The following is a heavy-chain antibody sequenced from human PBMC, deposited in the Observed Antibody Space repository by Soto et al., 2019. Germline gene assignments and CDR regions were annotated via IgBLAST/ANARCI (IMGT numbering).Heavy chain of an antibody. V-gene: IGHV3-53*01. Sequence: DVQLVESGGGLIQPGESLRLSCAAFGLTISGKKYVAWVRQVPGKGLEWVSALYDVDGSFSADSVKGRFTTSSDSSKTTVYLQMNDLRPDDTAVYYCATWHEREHAYDVWGQGTTVTVSS. CDR2: LYDVDGS. D-gene: IGHD1-1*01. J-gene: IGHJ3*01. CDR3: ATWHEREHAYDV. CDR1: GLTISGKKY.